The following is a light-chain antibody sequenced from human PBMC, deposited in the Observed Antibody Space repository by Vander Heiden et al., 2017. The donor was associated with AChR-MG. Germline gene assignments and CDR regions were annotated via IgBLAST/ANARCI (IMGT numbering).Light chain of an antibody. Sequence: DIPMTQSPVPLSASIGDRVTITCRASQHINSWLSWYQQKPGNAPRLLIYKASVLENGVPSRFNGSASGTEFTLTIGVLQPEDFGTYFCQQEHRYPWTFGQGTKVEFK. CDR3: QQEHRYPWT. CDR1: QHINSW. CDR2: KAS. J-gene: IGKJ1*01. V-gene: IGKV1-5*03.